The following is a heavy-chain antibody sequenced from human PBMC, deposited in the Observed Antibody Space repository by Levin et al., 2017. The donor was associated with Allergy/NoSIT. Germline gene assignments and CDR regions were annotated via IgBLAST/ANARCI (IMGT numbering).Heavy chain of an antibody. CDR1: GFTFSSYW. CDR3: ARDGLYCSGGSCSLHYYYYGMDV. J-gene: IGHJ6*02. Sequence: GGSLRLSCAASGFTFSSYWMHWVRQAPGKGLVWVSRINSDGSSTSYADSVKGRFTISRDNAKNTLYLQMNSLRAEDTAVYYCARDGLYCSGGSCSLHYYYYGMDVWRQGTTVTVSS. CDR2: INSDGSST. D-gene: IGHD2-15*01. V-gene: IGHV3-74*01.